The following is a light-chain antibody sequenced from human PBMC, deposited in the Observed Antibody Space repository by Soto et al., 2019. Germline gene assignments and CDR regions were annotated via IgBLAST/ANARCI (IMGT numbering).Light chain of an antibody. CDR2: GAS. V-gene: IGKV3-20*01. CDR1: QSVSSSY. CDR3: PQYGSSPIT. Sequence: EIVLTQSPGTLSLSPGERATLSCRASQSVSSSYLAWYQQKPGQAPRLLIYGASSRAAGIPDRFSGSGSGTDFTLTLGTLEPEDLAVYYCPQYGSSPITSGQGTRLEIK. J-gene: IGKJ5*01.